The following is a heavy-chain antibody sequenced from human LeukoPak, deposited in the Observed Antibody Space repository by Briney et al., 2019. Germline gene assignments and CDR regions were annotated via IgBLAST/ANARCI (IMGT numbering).Heavy chain of an antibody. D-gene: IGHD3-22*01. Sequence: SETLSLTCSVSGDSIGSNNYYWAWIRQPPGKILEWVGSIYYSGTTYYNPSLKSRVIISIDASKNQFSLRLSSVTAADTAVYYCARVVISRTYYYYYYMDVWGKGTTVTVSS. J-gene: IGHJ6*03. CDR2: IYYSGTT. V-gene: IGHV4-39*01. CDR3: ARVVISRTYYYYYYMDV. CDR1: GDSIGSNNYY.